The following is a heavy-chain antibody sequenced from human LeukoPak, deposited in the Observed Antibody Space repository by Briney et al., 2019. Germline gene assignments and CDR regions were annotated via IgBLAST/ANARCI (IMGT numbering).Heavy chain of an antibody. Sequence: GGSLRLSCAASGFTFSSYAMNWVRQAPGKGLEWVSGISGSGGSTYYADFVKGRFTISRDNSNNTLYLQMNSLRAEDTAVYYCAKTRGSNNVFDIWGQGTMVTVSS. J-gene: IGHJ3*02. CDR3: AKTRGSNNVFDI. CDR2: ISGSGGST. CDR1: GFTFSSYA. D-gene: IGHD1-26*01. V-gene: IGHV3-23*01.